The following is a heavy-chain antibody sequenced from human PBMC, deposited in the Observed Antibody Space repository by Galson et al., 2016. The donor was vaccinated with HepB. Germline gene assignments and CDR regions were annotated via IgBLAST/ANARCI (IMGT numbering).Heavy chain of an antibody. CDR3: AKDLHRSVAGVLDD. Sequence: SLRLSCAASGFTFDDYAMHWVRLVPGKGLEWVSGIGWNNELIHAESVKGRFTISRDNAKGSLHLQMNSLRPEDTALYYCAKDLHRSVAGVLDDWGQGTPVTVSS. V-gene: IGHV3-9*01. J-gene: IGHJ4*02. CDR2: IGWNNEL. D-gene: IGHD6-13*01. CDR1: GFTFDDYA.